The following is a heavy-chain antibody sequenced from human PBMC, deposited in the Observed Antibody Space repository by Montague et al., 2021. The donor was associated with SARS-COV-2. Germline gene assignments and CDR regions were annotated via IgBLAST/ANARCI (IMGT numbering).Heavy chain of an antibody. J-gene: IGHJ6*02. CDR1: GDSISSYY. CDR3: ARDHMTTMFMVYYYGMDV. Sequence: SETLSLTCTVSGDSISSYYWSWIRQPAGKGLEWIGRIYTSESTKYNPSLKSRVTMSVDTSKNQFSLKLSSVTAADTAVYYCARDHMTTMFMVYYYGMDVWGQGTTVTVSS. D-gene: IGHD5-24*01. CDR2: IYTSEST. V-gene: IGHV4-4*07.